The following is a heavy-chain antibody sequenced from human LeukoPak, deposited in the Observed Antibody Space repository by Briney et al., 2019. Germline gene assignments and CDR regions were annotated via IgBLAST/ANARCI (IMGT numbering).Heavy chain of an antibody. CDR2: INHSGST. CDR1: GGSFSGYY. J-gene: IGHJ4*02. V-gene: IGHV4-34*01. D-gene: IGHD5-18*01. Sequence: SETLSLTCAVYGGSFSGYYWSWIRQPPGKGLEWIGEINHSGSTNYNPSLKNRVTISVDTSKNQFSLKLSSVTAADTAVYYCASPTVDTAMVHPPAYDYWGQGTLVTVSS. CDR3: ASPTVDTAMVHPPAYDY.